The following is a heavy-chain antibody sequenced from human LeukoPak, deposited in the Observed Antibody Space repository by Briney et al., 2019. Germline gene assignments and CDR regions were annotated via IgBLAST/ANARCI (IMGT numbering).Heavy chain of an antibody. J-gene: IGHJ4*02. Sequence: GASLRLSCAASGFTFSSFAMSWVRQAPGKGLEWVSSISGGGGSTYYADSVKGRFTISRDNSKNTLYLQMNSLRAEDTAVYYCAKARFSGYCSGGSCYSGNDYWGQGTLVTVSS. CDR1: GFTFSSFA. CDR2: ISGGGGST. V-gene: IGHV3-23*01. CDR3: AKARFSGYCSGGSCYSGNDY. D-gene: IGHD2-15*01.